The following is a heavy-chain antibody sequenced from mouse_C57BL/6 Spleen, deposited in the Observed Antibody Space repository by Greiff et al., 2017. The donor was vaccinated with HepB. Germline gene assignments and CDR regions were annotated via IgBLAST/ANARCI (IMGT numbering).Heavy chain of an antibody. CDR2: ISSGSSTI. D-gene: IGHD1-1*01. V-gene: IGHV5-17*01. CDR1: GFTFSDYG. Sequence: EVKLMESGGGLVKPGGSLKLSCAASGFTFSDYGMHWVRQAPEKGLEWVAYISSGSSTIYYADTVKGRFTISRDNAKNTLFLQMTSLRSEDTAMYYCAITTVVATYYYAMDYWGQGTSVTVSS. J-gene: IGHJ4*01. CDR3: AITTVVATYYYAMDY.